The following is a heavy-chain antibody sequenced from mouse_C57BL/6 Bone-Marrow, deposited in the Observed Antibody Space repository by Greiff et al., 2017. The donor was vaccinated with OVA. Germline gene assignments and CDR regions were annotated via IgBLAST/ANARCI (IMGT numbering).Heavy chain of an antibody. D-gene: IGHD2-4*01. CDR3: ARPTGIYYDYDDFDV. CDR2: ISSGSSTI. V-gene: IGHV5-17*01. J-gene: IGHJ1*03. CDR1: GFTFSDYG. Sequence: EVNVVESGGGLVKPGGSLKLSCAASGFTFSDYGMHWVRQAPEKGLEWVAYISSGSSTIYYADTVKGRFTISRDNAKNTLFLQMTSLRSEDTAMYYCARPTGIYYDYDDFDVWGTGTTVTVSS.